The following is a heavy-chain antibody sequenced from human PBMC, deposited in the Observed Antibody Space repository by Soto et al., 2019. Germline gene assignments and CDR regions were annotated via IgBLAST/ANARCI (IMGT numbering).Heavy chain of an antibody. CDR2: ISYDGSNK. CDR3: AKDNGEGGKVYYYYGMDV. CDR1: GFTFSSYG. D-gene: IGHD2-15*01. Sequence: GGSLRLSCAASGFTFSSYGMRWVRQAPGKGLEWVAVISYDGSNKYYADSEKGRFTISRDNSKNTLYLQMNSLRAEDTAVYYCAKDNGEGGKVYYYYGMDVWGQGTTVTVSS. J-gene: IGHJ6*02. V-gene: IGHV3-30*18.